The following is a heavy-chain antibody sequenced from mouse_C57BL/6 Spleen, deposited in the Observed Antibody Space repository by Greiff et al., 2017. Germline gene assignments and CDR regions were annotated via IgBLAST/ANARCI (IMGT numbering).Heavy chain of an antibody. CDR3: ARDEGYYYGSRWYFDV. V-gene: IGHV5-4*01. CDR2: ISDGGSYT. CDR1: GFTFSSYA. J-gene: IGHJ1*03. D-gene: IGHD1-1*01. Sequence: EVKLVESGGGLVKPGGSLKLSCAASGFTFSSYAMSCVRQTPEKRLEWVATISDGGSYTYYPDNVKGRFTISRDNAKNNLYLQMSHLKSEDTAMYYFARDEGYYYGSRWYFDVWGTGTPVTVSS.